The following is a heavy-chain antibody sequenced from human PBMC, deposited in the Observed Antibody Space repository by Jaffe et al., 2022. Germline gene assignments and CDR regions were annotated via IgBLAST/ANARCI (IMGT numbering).Heavy chain of an antibody. CDR1: GFNFDDYA. D-gene: IGHD5-12*01. CDR2: LTWNSGIV. Sequence: VQLEESGGGSEQPGRSLRLSCLASGFNFDDYAMHWVRQAPGKGLEWIAGLTWNSGIVGYAASVKGRFTISRDNAKNSLSLQMSSLRPEDTAIYYCAKDVGSGYTWGHFDYWGQGTPVTVSS. V-gene: IGHV3-9*01. CDR3: AKDVGSGYTWGHFDY. J-gene: IGHJ4*02.